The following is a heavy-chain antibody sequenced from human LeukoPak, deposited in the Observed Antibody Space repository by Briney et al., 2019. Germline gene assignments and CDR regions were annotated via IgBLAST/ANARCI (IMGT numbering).Heavy chain of an antibody. D-gene: IGHD2-2*02. CDR1: GGTFRSYT. CDR3: ARPGRYCSSTSCYNYFDY. Sequence: ASVNVSCKACGGTFRSYTISWVRQAPGQGLEWMGRIIPFLGIANYAQKFQGRVTITADKSTSTAYMELSSLRSEDTAVYYCARPGRYCSSTSCYNYFDYWGQGTLVTVSS. J-gene: IGHJ4*02. CDR2: IIPFLGIA. V-gene: IGHV1-69*02.